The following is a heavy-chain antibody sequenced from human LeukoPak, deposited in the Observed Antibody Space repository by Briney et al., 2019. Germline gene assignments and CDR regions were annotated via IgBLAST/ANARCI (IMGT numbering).Heavy chain of an antibody. V-gene: IGHV4-39*01. D-gene: IGHD6-13*01. CDR1: GGSISSSSYY. CDR2: IYYSGST. Sequence: SETLSLTCTVSGGSISSSSYYWGWIRQPPGKRLEWIGSIYYSGSTYYNPSLKSRVTISVDTSKNQFSLKLSSVTAADTAVYYCARLGRDSSSWYGRWFDPWGQGTLVTVSS. J-gene: IGHJ5*02. CDR3: ARLGRDSSSWYGRWFDP.